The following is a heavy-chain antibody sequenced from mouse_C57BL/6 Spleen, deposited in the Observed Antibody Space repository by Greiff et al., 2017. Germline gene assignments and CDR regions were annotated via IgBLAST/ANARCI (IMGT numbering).Heavy chain of an antibody. CDR3: TRSGNGNFDY. J-gene: IGHJ2*01. V-gene: IGHV1-4*01. CDR1: GYTFTSYT. CDR2: INPSSGYT. D-gene: IGHD2-1*01. Sequence: QVQLQQSGAELARPGASVKMSCKASGYTFTSYTMHWVKQRPGQGLEWIGYINPSSGYTKYNQKFKDKATLTADKSSSTAYMQLSSLTSEDSAVYYCTRSGNGNFDYWGQGTTLTVSS.